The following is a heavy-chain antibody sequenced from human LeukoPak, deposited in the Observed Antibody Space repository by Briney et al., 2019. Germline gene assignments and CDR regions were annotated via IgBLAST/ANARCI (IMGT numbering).Heavy chain of an antibody. CDR3: ARGRGSGVRGFQH. CDR2: INHSGST. V-gene: IGHV4-34*01. Sequence: PSETLSLTCAVYGGSFSGYYWSWIRQPPGKGLEWIGEINHSGSTNYNPSLKSRVTISVDTSKNQFSLKLSSVTAADTAVYYCARGRGSGVRGFQHWGQGTLVTASS. D-gene: IGHD2-15*01. J-gene: IGHJ1*01. CDR1: GGSFSGYY.